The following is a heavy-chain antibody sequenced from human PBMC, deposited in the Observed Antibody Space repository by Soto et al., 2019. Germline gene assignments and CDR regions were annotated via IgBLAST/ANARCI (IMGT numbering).Heavy chain of an antibody. J-gene: IGHJ6*02. CDR1: GYSFTSNW. D-gene: IGHD6-13*01. CDR3: ARLGGAARSYYYHGMDV. V-gene: IGHV5-10-1*01. CDR2: IDPSDSYT. Sequence: PGESLNISCEASGYSFTSNWIGWVRQMPGKGLEWMGRIDPSDSYTNYSPSFQGHVTISADKSISTAYLQWSSLKASDTAMYYCARLGGAARSYYYHGMDVWGQGTTVTVSS.